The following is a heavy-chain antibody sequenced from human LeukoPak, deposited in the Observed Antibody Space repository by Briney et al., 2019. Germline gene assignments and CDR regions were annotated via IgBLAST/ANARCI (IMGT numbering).Heavy chain of an antibody. D-gene: IGHD5-18*01. CDR2: ISYDGSNK. Sequence: GRSLRLSCAASEFTFSSYAMHWVRQAPGKGLEWVAVISYDGSNKYYADSVKGRFTISRDNSKNTLYLQMNSLRAEDTAVYYCAKVYSYGLSLFDYWGQGTLVTVSS. CDR1: EFTFSSYA. V-gene: IGHV3-30-3*01. J-gene: IGHJ4*02. CDR3: AKVYSYGLSLFDY.